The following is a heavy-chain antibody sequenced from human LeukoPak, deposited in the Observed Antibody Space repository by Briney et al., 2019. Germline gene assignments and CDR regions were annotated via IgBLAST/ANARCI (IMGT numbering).Heavy chain of an antibody. CDR3: ARDGPNIVLMVYGNYFDY. V-gene: IGHV3-21*01. CDR1: GFTFSSYS. J-gene: IGHJ4*02. CDR2: ISSSSSYI. D-gene: IGHD2-8*01. Sequence: GGSLRLSCAASGFTFSSYSMNWVRQAPGKGLEWVSSISSSSSYIYYADSVKGRFTISRDNAKNSLYLQMNSLRAVDTAVYYCARDGPNIVLMVYGNYFDYWGQGTLVTVSS.